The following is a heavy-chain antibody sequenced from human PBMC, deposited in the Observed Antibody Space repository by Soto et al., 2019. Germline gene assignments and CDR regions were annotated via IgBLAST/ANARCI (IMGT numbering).Heavy chain of an antibody. Sequence: QVHLVQSGAEVKKPGASVMVSCEASGYTFTSHGISWVRQAPGQGLGWMGWISVYSANTNYAQQFQGRVTLTTDTSTSTGYMELRLLRSDDTAMYYWARDQGSESRWWFDPWGQGTLVTVSS. CDR2: ISVYSANT. D-gene: IGHD6-19*01. V-gene: IGHV1-18*04. J-gene: IGHJ5*02. CDR3: ARDQGSESRWWFDP. CDR1: GYTFTSHG.